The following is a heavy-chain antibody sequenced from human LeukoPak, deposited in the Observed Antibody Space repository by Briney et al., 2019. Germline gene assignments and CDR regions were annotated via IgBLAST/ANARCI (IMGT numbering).Heavy chain of an antibody. V-gene: IGHV1-2*04. CDR1: GYTFTGYY. J-gene: IGHJ4*02. CDR2: INPNSGGT. D-gene: IGHD2-21*02. CDR3: ARGPRVTPKINFDS. Sequence: ASVKVSCKASGYTFTGYYMHWVRQAPGQGLEWMGWINPNSGGTNYAQKFQGWVTMTRDTSISTAYMELSRLRSDDTAVYYCARGPRVTPKINFDSGAREPLVPAPS.